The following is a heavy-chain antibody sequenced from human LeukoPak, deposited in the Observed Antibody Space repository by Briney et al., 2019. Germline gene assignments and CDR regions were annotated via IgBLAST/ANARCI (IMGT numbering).Heavy chain of an antibody. CDR3: ATSTAAAGTD. D-gene: IGHD6-13*01. CDR1: GFTFSSYA. V-gene: IGHV3-23*01. CDR2: ISDSGGST. J-gene: IGHJ4*02. Sequence: GGSLRLSCAASGFTFSSYAMSWVRQAPGKGLEWVSAISDSGGSTYYADSVKGRFTISRDNSKNTLYLQMNSLRAEDTAIYYCATSTAAAGTDWGQGTLVTVSS.